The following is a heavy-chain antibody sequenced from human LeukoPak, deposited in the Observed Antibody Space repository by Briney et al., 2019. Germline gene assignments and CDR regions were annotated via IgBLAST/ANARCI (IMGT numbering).Heavy chain of an antibody. CDR1: GGSISSYY. J-gene: IGHJ3*02. CDR2: IYYSGTT. Sequence: PSETLSLTCTVSGGSISSYYWSWIRQPPGKGLEWIGYIYYSGTTNYNPSLKSRVTISVDTSKNQFSLKLSSVTAADTAVYYCARDSPSMDTAMVTYAFDIWGQGTMVTVSS. CDR3: ARDSPSMDTAMVTYAFDI. V-gene: IGHV4-59*12. D-gene: IGHD5-18*01.